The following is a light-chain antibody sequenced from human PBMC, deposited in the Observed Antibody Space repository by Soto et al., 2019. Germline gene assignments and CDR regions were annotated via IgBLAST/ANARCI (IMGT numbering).Light chain of an antibody. CDR2: GSS. V-gene: IGLV1-40*01. J-gene: IGLJ2*01. Sequence: QSVLTQPPSVSGAPGQKVTISCTGSSSNIGAGYDVHWYQQLPGTAPKLLIYGSSDRPSGVPDLFSGSKSGTSASLAITGLQAEDEADFYCQSYDSSLSGWVFGGGTQLTV. CDR3: QSYDSSLSGWV. CDR1: SSNIGAGYD.